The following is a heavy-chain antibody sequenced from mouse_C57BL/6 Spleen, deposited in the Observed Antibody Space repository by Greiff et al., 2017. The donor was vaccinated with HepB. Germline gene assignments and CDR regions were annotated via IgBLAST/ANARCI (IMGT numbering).Heavy chain of an antibody. V-gene: IGHV5-9*01. Sequence: EVQLVESGGGLVKPGGSLKLSCAASGFTFSSYTMSWVRQTPEKRLEWVATISGGGGNTYYPDSVKGRFTISRDNAKNTLYLQMSSLRSEDTALYYCASLIYYGNYDAMDYWGQGTSVTVSS. CDR3: ASLIYYGNYDAMDY. CDR2: ISGGGGNT. D-gene: IGHD2-1*01. J-gene: IGHJ4*01. CDR1: GFTFSSYT.